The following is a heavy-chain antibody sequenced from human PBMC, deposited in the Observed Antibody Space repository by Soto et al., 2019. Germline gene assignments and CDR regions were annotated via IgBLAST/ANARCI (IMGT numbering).Heavy chain of an antibody. Sequence: SETRSLTCAVYGGSFSGYYWTWIRQPPGTGLEWIGEINHSGSTNYNPSLKSRVTISVDTSKNQFSLKLTSVTAADTAVYYCARDKLTGLFDYWGQGTLVTVSS. CDR2: INHSGST. J-gene: IGHJ4*02. CDR1: GGSFSGYY. CDR3: ARDKLTGLFDY. V-gene: IGHV4-34*01. D-gene: IGHD2-8*02.